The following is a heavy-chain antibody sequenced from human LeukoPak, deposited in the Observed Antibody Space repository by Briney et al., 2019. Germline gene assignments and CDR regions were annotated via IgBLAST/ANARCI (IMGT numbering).Heavy chain of an antibody. CDR3: ARGRAVAENWFDP. Sequence: SETLSLTCAVSGGSISSSNWWNWVRQPPGKGLEWIGEIYHSGSTNYNPSLKSRVTISVDTSKNQFSLKLSSVTAADTAVYYCARGRAVAENWFDPWGQGTLVTVSS. CDR1: GGSISSSNW. J-gene: IGHJ5*02. V-gene: IGHV4-4*02. D-gene: IGHD6-19*01. CDR2: IYHSGST.